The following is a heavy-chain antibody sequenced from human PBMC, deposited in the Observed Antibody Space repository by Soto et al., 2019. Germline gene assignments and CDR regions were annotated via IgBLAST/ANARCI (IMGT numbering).Heavy chain of an antibody. Sequence: GGSLRLSCAASGFTFSSYSTNWVRQAPGKGLEWVSSISSSSSYIYYADSVKGRFTISRDNAKNSLYLQMNSLRAEDTAVYYCAKDLGDGPGVGAYRWGSYYYYGMDVWGQGTTVTVSS. J-gene: IGHJ6*02. V-gene: IGHV3-21*01. CDR1: GFTFSSYS. CDR3: AKDLGDGPGVGAYRWGSYYYYGMDV. D-gene: IGHD1-26*01. CDR2: ISSSSSYI.